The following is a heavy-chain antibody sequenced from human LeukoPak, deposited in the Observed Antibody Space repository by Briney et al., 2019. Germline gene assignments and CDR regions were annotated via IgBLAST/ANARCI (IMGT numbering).Heavy chain of an antibody. J-gene: IGHJ3*02. CDR1: GGSINSYY. D-gene: IGHD1-26*01. V-gene: IGHV4-59*01. CDR3: ARGYSGSYYLGPSFDI. Sequence: SETLSLTCTVSGGSINSYYWSWIRQPPGKGLEWIGYIYYSGTTNYNPSLKSRVTISVDTSKNQFSLKLSSVTAADTAVYYCARGYSGSYYLGPSFDIWGQGTMVTVSS. CDR2: IYYSGTT.